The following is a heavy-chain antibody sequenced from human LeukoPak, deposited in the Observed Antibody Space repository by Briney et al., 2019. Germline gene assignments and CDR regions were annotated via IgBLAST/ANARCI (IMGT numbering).Heavy chain of an antibody. V-gene: IGHV4-61*01. Sequence: SETLSLTCTVSGGSVSSNTYHWSWIRQPPGKGLEWIGYIYYIGNTNYNPSLKSRATISIDTSKNQFSLKLSSVTAADTAVYYCARFRGSGWYYFDYWGQGTPVSVPS. CDR1: GGSVSSNTYH. CDR3: ARFRGSGWYYFDY. J-gene: IGHJ4*02. D-gene: IGHD6-19*01. CDR2: IYYIGNT.